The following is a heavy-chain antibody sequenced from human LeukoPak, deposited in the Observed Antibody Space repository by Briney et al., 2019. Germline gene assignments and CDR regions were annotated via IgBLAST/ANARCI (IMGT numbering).Heavy chain of an antibody. CDR3: ARARGPHIAVAGIRGSSYYFDY. CDR2: IYYSGST. J-gene: IGHJ4*02. Sequence: SETLSLTCTVSGGSISSSSYYWGWIRQPPGKGLEWIGSIYYSGSTYYNPSLKSRVTISVDTSKNQFSLKLSSVTAADTAVYYCARARGPHIAVAGIRGSSYYFDYWGQGTLVTVSS. D-gene: IGHD6-19*01. CDR1: GGSISSSSYY. V-gene: IGHV4-39*01.